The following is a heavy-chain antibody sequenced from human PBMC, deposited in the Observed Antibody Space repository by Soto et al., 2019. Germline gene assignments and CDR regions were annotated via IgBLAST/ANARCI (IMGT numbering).Heavy chain of an antibody. V-gene: IGHV1-69*01. D-gene: IGHD2-2*01. J-gene: IGHJ6*02. Sequence: QVQLVQSGAEVKKPGSSVKVSCKASGGTFSSYAISWVRQAPGQGPEWMGGIIPISGTANYAQKFQGRVTSTADESTSTAYMGLSSLRSEDTAVYYCARSQGSSTSLEIYYYYYYGMDVWGQGTTVTVSS. CDR3: ARSQGSSTSLEIYYYYYYGMDV. CDR2: IIPISGTA. CDR1: GGTFSSYA.